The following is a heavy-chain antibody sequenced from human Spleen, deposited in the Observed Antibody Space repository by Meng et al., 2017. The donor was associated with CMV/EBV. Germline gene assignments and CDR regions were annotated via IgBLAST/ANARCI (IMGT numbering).Heavy chain of an antibody. Sequence: SETLSLTCAVYGGSFSDYSWSCIRQPPGKGLDWIGEMNHSGSTNYNPSLKSRVSISVDRVKNQVSLRLSSVTAADTAMYYCARTVDYHDSSGFDYWGQGKLVTVSS. CDR1: GGSFSDYS. CDR3: ARTVDYHDSSGFDY. J-gene: IGHJ4*02. D-gene: IGHD3-22*01. V-gene: IGHV4-34*01. CDR2: MNHSGST.